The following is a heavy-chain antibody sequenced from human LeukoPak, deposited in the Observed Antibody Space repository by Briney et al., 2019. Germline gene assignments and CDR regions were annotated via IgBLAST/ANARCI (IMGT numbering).Heavy chain of an antibody. Sequence: ASVTVSCKASGYTFTSYGISWVRQAPGQGLEWMGWSSAYNGNTNYAQKLQGRVTMTTDTSTSTAYMELRSLRSDDTAVYYCARYLRSLSWYFDLWGRGTLVTVSS. D-gene: IGHD4-17*01. J-gene: IGHJ2*01. CDR2: SSAYNGNT. CDR3: ARYLRSLSWYFDL. CDR1: GYTFTSYG. V-gene: IGHV1-18*04.